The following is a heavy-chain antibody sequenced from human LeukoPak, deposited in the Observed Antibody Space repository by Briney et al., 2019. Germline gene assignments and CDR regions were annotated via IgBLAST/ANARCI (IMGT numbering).Heavy chain of an antibody. Sequence: SETLSLTCSVSGGSISSGRYCWSWIRQPPGKGLEWIGSIYHSGSTYYNPSLKSRVTISVDTSKNQFSLKLSSVTAADTAVYYCARAKFRSVCDYWGQGTLVTVSS. CDR2: IYHSGST. J-gene: IGHJ4*02. CDR1: GGSISSGRYC. D-gene: IGHD2-8*01. CDR3: ARAKFRSVCDY. V-gene: IGHV4-39*07.